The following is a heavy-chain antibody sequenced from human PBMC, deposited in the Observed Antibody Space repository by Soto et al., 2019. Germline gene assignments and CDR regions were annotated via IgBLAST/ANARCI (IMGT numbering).Heavy chain of an antibody. Sequence: PGGSLRLSCSASGFTFSSYAMHWVRQAPGKGLEYVSAISSNGGSTYYADSVKGRFTISRDNSKNTLYLQMSSLRAEDTAVCYCVKDPQWLVTTEYFQQWGQGTLVTVSS. CDR1: GFTFSSYA. CDR2: ISSNGGST. CDR3: VKDPQWLVTTEYFQQ. J-gene: IGHJ1*01. D-gene: IGHD6-19*01. V-gene: IGHV3-64D*08.